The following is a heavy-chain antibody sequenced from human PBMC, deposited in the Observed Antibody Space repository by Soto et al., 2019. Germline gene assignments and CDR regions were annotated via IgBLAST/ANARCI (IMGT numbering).Heavy chain of an antibody. CDR1: GYTLTELS. D-gene: IGHD4-17*01. V-gene: IGHV1-24*01. CDR2: FDPEDGET. Sequence: ASVKVSCKVSGYTLTELSIHWVRQAPGKGLEWMGGFDPEDGETIYPQNFQGRVTMTEDTSTDTAYMELSSLRSEDTAVYYCATRATVGIYYYYGLGVWGQGTTVTVSS. CDR3: ATRATVGIYYYYGLGV. J-gene: IGHJ6*02.